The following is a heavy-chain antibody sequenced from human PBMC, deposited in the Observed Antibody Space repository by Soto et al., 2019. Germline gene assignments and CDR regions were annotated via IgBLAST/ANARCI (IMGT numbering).Heavy chain of an antibody. CDR2: TXYSGSX. V-gene: IGHV4-59*01. CDR1: CGSSVSYD. CDR3: AGAIAARHYYSYYGMDV. D-gene: IGHD6-6*01. Sequence: XXTLCLSCTVACGSSVSYDGSWIRQPPGKGLEWIGYTXYSGSXNYNTYIKSRXXISVDKYXXQFYLKLSSVTAAETAVYYCAGAIAARHYYSYYGMDVWGQGNTVAVS. J-gene: IGHJ6*02.